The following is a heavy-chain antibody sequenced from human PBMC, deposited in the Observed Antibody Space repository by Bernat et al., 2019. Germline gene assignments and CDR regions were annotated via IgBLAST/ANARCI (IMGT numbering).Heavy chain of an antibody. D-gene: IGHD4-17*01. CDR2: INHSGRT. CDR1: GGSFSGYY. Sequence: QVQLQQWGAGLLKPSETLSLTCAVYGGSFSGYYWSWIRQPPGKGLEGIGEINHSGRTNYNPSLKSRVTISVDTSKNQFSLKLSSVTAADTAVYYCARTRTTVTPTGGYYYYMDVWGKGTTVTVSS. CDR3: ARTRTTVTPTGGYYYYMDV. J-gene: IGHJ6*03. V-gene: IGHV4-34*01.